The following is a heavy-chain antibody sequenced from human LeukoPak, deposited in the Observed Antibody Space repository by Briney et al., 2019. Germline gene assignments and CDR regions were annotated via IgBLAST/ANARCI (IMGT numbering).Heavy chain of an antibody. J-gene: IGHJ4*02. CDR2: IYTSGST. V-gene: IGHV4-61*02. CDR1: GGSISSGSYY. Sequence: SETLSLTCTVSGGSISSGSYYWSWIRQPAGKGLEWIGRIYTSGSTIYNPSLKSRVTISVDTSKNQFSLKLSSVTAADTAVYYCARSTWLLDKWGQGTLVTVSS. D-gene: IGHD3-22*01. CDR3: ARSTWLLDK.